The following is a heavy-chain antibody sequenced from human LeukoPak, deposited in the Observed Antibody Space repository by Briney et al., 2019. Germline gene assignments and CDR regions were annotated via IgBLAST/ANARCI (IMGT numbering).Heavy chain of an antibody. D-gene: IGHD3-22*01. CDR2: ISASGGNT. CDR3: AKGGYYYDATGYYFDF. CDR1: GFTFTSYA. J-gene: IGHJ4*02. V-gene: IGHV3-23*01. Sequence: GGSLRLSCAVSGFTFTSYAMNWVRQAPGKGLEWVSAISASGGNTYYADSVKGRFTISRDNSMNTLYLQMNSLRAEDTAVYYCAKGGYYYDATGYYFDFWGQGTLVTVSS.